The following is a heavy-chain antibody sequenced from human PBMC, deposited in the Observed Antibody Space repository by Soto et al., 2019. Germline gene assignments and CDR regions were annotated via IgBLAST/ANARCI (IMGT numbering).Heavy chain of an antibody. Sequence: SVKVSCKASGGTFSSYTISWVRQAPGQGLEWMGRIIPILGIANYAQKFQGRVTITADKSTSTAYMELSSLRSEDTAVYYCARSRNYYDSSGDRPYYYYVMDVWG. CDR2: IIPILGIA. CDR1: GGTFSSYT. D-gene: IGHD3-22*01. CDR3: ARSRNYYDSSGDRPYYYYVMDV. V-gene: IGHV1-69*02. J-gene: IGHJ6*02.